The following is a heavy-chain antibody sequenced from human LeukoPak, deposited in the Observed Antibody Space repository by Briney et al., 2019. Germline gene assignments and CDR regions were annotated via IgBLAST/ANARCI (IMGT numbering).Heavy chain of an antibody. Sequence: GGSLRLSCAASGFTFSSYGMNWVRQAPGKGLEWVSYISSGSSTIYYADSVKGRFTISRDNAKNTLYLQMNSLRAEDTAVYYCARGAAAGHWGQGTLVTVSS. CDR2: ISSGSSTI. CDR3: ARGAAAGH. D-gene: IGHD6-13*01. CDR1: GFTFSSYG. J-gene: IGHJ4*02. V-gene: IGHV3-48*04.